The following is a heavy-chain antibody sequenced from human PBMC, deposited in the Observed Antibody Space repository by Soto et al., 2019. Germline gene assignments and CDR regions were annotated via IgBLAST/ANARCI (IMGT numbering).Heavy chain of an antibody. CDR3: AREITMVRGVINWFDL. CDR1: GYTFTSYD. CDR2: MNPNSGNT. J-gene: IGHJ5*02. D-gene: IGHD3-10*01. V-gene: IGHV1-8*01. Sequence: GASVKVSCKASGYTFTSYDINWVRQATGQGLEWMGWMNPNSGNTGYAQKFQGRVTMTRNTSISTAYMELSSLRSEDTAVYYCAREITMVRGVINWFDLWGQGTLVTVSS.